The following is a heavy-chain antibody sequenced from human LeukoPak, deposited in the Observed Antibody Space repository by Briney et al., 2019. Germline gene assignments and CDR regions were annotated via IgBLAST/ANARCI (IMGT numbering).Heavy chain of an antibody. Sequence: ASVKVSCKASGYTFTSYDISWVRQATGQGLEWMGWMNPNSGNTGYAQKFQGRVTMTRNTSISTAYMELSSLRSEDTAVYYCARGPNKSDGGNSGSAWFDPWGQGTLVTVSS. J-gene: IGHJ5*02. CDR1: GYTFTSYD. D-gene: IGHD4-23*01. CDR3: ARGPNKSDGGNSGSAWFDP. V-gene: IGHV1-8*01. CDR2: MNPNSGNT.